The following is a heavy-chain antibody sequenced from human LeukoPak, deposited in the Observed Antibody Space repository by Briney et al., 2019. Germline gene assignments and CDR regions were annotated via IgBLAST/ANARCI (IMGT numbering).Heavy chain of an antibody. CDR1: GFTFSSYA. D-gene: IGHD3-10*01. Sequence: PGGSLRLSCAASGFTFSSYAMHWVRQAPGKGLEWVAVISYDGSNKYYADSVKGRFTISRDNSKNTLYLQMNSLRAEDTAVYYCARDYYGSGSLYYYYYGMDVWGQGTTVTVSS. J-gene: IGHJ6*02. CDR3: ARDYYGSGSLYYYYYGMDV. V-gene: IGHV3-30*14. CDR2: ISYDGSNK.